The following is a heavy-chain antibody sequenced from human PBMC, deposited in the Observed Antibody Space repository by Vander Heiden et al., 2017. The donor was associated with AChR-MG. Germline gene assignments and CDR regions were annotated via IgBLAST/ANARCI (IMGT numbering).Heavy chain of an antibody. J-gene: IGHJ4*02. Sequence: QVQLQELGPGLVKASATLSLTCTVSGGSVDLHYWNWIRQPAGKGLEWIGRMYSDGSSHYNPSLKSRVTMSVDTSKNQFSLNLTSVTAADTAVYYCARDPFYSGFDFWGQGALVTVSS. CDR3: ARDPFYSGFDF. D-gene: IGHD4-4*01. V-gene: IGHV4-4*07. CDR1: GGSVDLHY. CDR2: MYSDGSS.